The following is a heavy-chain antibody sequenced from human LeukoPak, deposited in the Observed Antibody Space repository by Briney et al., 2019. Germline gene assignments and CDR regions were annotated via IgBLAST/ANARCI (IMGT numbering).Heavy chain of an antibody. V-gene: IGHV3-23*01. CDR3: AKDLKYQLLSPYYFDY. CDR2: TSGSGGST. Sequence: GGSLRLSCAAAGFTFSSYAMSWVRQAPGKGLEWISSTSGSGGSTYYADSVKGRFTISRDNSKNTLYLQMNSLRAEDTAVYYCAKDLKYQLLSPYYFDYWGQGTLVTVSS. CDR1: GFTFSSYA. J-gene: IGHJ4*02. D-gene: IGHD2-2*01.